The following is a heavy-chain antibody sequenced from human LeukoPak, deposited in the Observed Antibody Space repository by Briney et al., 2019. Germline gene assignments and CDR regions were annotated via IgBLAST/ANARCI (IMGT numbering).Heavy chain of an antibody. CDR2: IRYDGSNK. CDR3: AKDRVTMVRGANWFDP. D-gene: IGHD3-10*01. V-gene: IGHV3-30*02. Sequence: GGSLRLSGAASGFTFSSYGMHWVRQAPGKGLEWVAFIRYDGSNKYYADSVKGRFTISRDNSKNTLYLQMNSLRAEDTAVYYCAKDRVTMVRGANWFDPWGQGTLVTVSS. J-gene: IGHJ5*02. CDR1: GFTFSSYG.